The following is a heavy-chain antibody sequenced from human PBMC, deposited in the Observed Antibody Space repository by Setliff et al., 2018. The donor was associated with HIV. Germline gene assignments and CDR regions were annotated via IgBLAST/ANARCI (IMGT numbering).Heavy chain of an antibody. CDR1: GFTFSDYW. CDR3: AAVFTGEPGRSLDY. D-gene: IGHD1-26*01. J-gene: IGHJ4*02. Sequence: KPGGSLRLSCAASGFTFSDYWMSWIRQAPGKGLEWVASISSSGSYIHYADSLKGRFTISRDNAKNSQYLLMSDLRAEDTAVYYCAAVFTGEPGRSLDYWGQGTPVTVSS. CDR2: ISSSGSYI. V-gene: IGHV3-21*01.